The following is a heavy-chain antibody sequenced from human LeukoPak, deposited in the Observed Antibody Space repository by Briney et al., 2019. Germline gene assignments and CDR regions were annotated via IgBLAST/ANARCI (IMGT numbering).Heavy chain of an antibody. CDR1: GFTVRSYD. V-gene: IGHV3-13*05. Sequence: GGSLRLSCAASGFTVRSYDMHWVRQVAGKGLEWVSAISTASNPHYAASVQGRFTIFRANGENSLYLQMNSMSAEDAAVYYFARELGIEGYWYFDLWGRGTLVTVSS. CDR3: ARELGIEGYWYFDL. J-gene: IGHJ2*01. D-gene: IGHD7-27*01. CDR2: ISTASNP.